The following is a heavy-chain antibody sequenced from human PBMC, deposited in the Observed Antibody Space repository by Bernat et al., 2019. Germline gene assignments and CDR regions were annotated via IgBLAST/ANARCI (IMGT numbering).Heavy chain of an antibody. CDR3: ARGGGNSEP. Sequence: QVQLQESGPGLVKPSQTLSLTCTVSGGSISSGSYYWSWIRQPAGKGLEWIGRIYTSGSTNYNPSLKSRVTISVDTSKNQFSLKLSSVTAADTAVYYCARGGGNSEPWGQGTLVIVSS. D-gene: IGHD4-23*01. V-gene: IGHV4-61*02. CDR1: GGSISSGSYY. CDR2: IYTSGST. J-gene: IGHJ5*02.